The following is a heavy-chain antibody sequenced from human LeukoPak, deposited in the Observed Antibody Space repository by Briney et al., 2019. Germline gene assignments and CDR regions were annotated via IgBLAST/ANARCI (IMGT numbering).Heavy chain of an antibody. CDR2: INRSGGST. Sequence: ASVKVSCKASGYTFTSYFMHWVRQAPGQGLEWMGLINRSGGSTRYAQKFQGRVTMTRDMSTSTVYMELSSLRSEDTAVYYCARALPHRRLMDTTMEQHWFDPWGQGTLVTVSS. D-gene: IGHD5-18*01. CDR3: ARALPHRRLMDTTMEQHWFDP. CDR1: GYTFTSYF. V-gene: IGHV1-46*01. J-gene: IGHJ5*02.